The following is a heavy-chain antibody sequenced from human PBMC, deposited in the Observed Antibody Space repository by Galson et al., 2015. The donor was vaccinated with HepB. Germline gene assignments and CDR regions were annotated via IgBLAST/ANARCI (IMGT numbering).Heavy chain of an antibody. V-gene: IGHV4-59*08. Sequence: CTVSGGSIDTYYWSWIRQPPGKGLEWIGYIYYGGSTNYNPSLKSRVTISVDTSKKQFSLKLSSVTAADTAVYYCARHTSGWYGGFDYWGQGTLVTVSS. CDR1: GGSIDTYY. CDR2: IYYGGST. J-gene: IGHJ4*02. CDR3: ARHTSGWYGGFDY. D-gene: IGHD6-19*01.